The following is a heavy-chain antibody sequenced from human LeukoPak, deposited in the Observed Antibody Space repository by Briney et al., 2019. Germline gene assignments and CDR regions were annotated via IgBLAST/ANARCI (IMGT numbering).Heavy chain of an antibody. CDR2: ISGSGGST. J-gene: IGHJ4*02. Sequence: PGGSLRLSCAASGFTFSSYAMSWVRQAPGKGLEWVSAISGSGGSTYYADSVKGRFTISRDNSKNTLYLQMNSLRAEDTAVYYCAKDATWIQLWFTNPYYFDYWGQGTLVTVSS. CDR1: GFTFSSYA. V-gene: IGHV3-23*01. D-gene: IGHD5-18*01. CDR3: AKDATWIQLWFTNPYYFDY.